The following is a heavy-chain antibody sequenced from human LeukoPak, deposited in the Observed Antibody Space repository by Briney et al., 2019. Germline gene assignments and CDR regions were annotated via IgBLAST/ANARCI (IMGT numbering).Heavy chain of an antibody. CDR3: ARGRTGSYYFDY. CDR2: IIPILGIA. V-gene: IGHV1-69*04. Sequence: GASVKVSCKASGGAFSSYAISWMRQAPGQGLEWMGRIIPILGIANYAQKFQGRVTITADKSTSTAYMELSSLRSEDTAVYYCARGRTGSYYFDYWGQRTLVTVSS. CDR1: GGAFSSYA. J-gene: IGHJ4*02. D-gene: IGHD1-26*01.